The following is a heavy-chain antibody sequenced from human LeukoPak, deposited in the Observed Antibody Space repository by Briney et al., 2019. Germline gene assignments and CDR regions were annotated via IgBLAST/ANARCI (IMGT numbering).Heavy chain of an antibody. CDR3: ARDVVGAIHCDY. J-gene: IGHJ4*02. CDR2: ISGSGGST. D-gene: IGHD1-26*01. Sequence: PSGGSLRLSCAASGFTFSSYAMSWVRQAPGKGLEWVSAISGSGGSTYYADSVKGRFTISRDNSKNTLSLQMNYLRPDDTAVYYCARDVVGAIHCDYWGQGTLVTVSS. CDR1: GFTFSSYA. V-gene: IGHV3-23*01.